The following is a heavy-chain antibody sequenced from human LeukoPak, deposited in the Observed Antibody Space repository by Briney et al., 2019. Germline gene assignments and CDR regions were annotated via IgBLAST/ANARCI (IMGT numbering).Heavy chain of an antibody. J-gene: IGHJ4*02. Sequence: ASVKVSCKASGDTFSSYAISWVRQAPGQGLEWMGGIIPIFGTANYAQKFQGRVTITADKSTSTAYMELSSLRSEDTAVYYCARGWRYSRYYFDYWGQGTLVTVSS. CDR1: GDTFSSYA. V-gene: IGHV1-69*06. CDR2: IIPIFGTA. D-gene: IGHD5-18*01. CDR3: ARGWRYSRYYFDY.